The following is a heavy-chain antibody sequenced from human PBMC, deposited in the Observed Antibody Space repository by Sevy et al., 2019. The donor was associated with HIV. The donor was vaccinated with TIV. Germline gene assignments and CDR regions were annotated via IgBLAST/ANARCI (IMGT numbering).Heavy chain of an antibody. V-gene: IGHV3-23*01. D-gene: IGHD1-26*01. CDR3: AKGGIVGATLFDY. CDR2: ISGSGGST. Sequence: GGSLRLSCAASGFTFSSYAMSWVRQAPGKGLEWVSAISGSGGSTYYADSVKGRFTISRENSKNTVYLHMNSLRAEDTAVYSCAKGGIVGATLFDYWGPGTLVTVSS. CDR1: GFTFSSYA. J-gene: IGHJ4*02.